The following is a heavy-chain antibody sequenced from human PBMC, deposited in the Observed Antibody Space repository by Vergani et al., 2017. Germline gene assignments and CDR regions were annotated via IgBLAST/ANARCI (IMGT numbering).Heavy chain of an antibody. CDR1: GFTFSSYS. D-gene: IGHD1-26*01. V-gene: IGHV3-48*04. CDR2: ISSSSMTI. CDR3: ARSPVGAADY. J-gene: IGHJ4*02. Sequence: EVQLVESGGGLVQPGGSLRLSCAASGFTFSSYSMNWARQAPGKGLEWVSYISSSSMTIYYADSVKGRFTISRDNAKNSLYLQMNSLRAEDTAVYYCARSPVGAADYWGQGTLVTVSS.